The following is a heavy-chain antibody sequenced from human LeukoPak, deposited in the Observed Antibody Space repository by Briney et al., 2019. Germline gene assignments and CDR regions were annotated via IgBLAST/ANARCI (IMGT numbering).Heavy chain of an antibody. D-gene: IGHD3-22*01. V-gene: IGHV3-53*01. CDR2: IYSGGST. J-gene: IGHJ4*02. CDR1: GFTVSSNY. CDR3: AREGFDYYDSGGYYFDF. Sequence: GGSLRLSCAASGFTVSSNYMSWVRQAPGKGLEWVSVIYSGGSTYYADSVKGRFTISRDNSKNSLYLQMNSLRAEDTAVYYCAREGFDYYDSGGYYFDFWGQGTPVTVSS.